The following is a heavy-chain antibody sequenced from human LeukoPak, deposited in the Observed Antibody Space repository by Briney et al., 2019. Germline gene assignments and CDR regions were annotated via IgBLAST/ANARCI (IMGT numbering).Heavy chain of an antibody. CDR2: INLDGTGR. Sequence: GGSLRLSCTTSGISFTSFWMNWARLTPGKGLEWLANINLDGTGRYYVGSVKGRFTISRDNAKNSLYLQMNSLRVEDTALYYCAKDATYSSGWTDYWGQGTLVTVSS. V-gene: IGHV3-7*03. D-gene: IGHD6-19*01. CDR1: GISFTSFW. CDR3: AKDATYSSGWTDY. J-gene: IGHJ4*02.